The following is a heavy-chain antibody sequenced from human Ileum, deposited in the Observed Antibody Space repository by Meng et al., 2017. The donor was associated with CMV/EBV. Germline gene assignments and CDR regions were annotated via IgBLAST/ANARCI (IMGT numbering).Heavy chain of an antibody. D-gene: IGHD2-2*01. Sequence: TFTSYDINWVRQATGQGLEWMGWMNPNRGNTGYAQKFQGRVTMTRNTSISTAYMELSSLRSEDTAVYYCARGAPYCSSTSCYGNWFDPWGQGTLVTVSS. V-gene: IGHV1-8*01. CDR3: ARGAPYCSSTSCYGNWFDP. CDR1: TFTSYD. J-gene: IGHJ5*02. CDR2: MNPNRGNT.